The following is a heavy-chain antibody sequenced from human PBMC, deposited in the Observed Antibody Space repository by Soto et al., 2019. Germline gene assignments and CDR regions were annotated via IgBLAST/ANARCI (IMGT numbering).Heavy chain of an antibody. CDR1: GFTFSSYG. V-gene: IGHV3-30*18. Sequence: QVQLVESGGGVVQPGRSLRLSCAASGFTFSSYGMHWVRQAPGKGLEWVAVISYDGSNKYYADSVKGRFTISRDNSKNTLYLQMNSLRAEDTAVYYCAKVGGSGWYGEDYWGLGTLVTVSS. D-gene: IGHD6-19*01. CDR3: AKVGGSGWYGEDY. J-gene: IGHJ4*02. CDR2: ISYDGSNK.